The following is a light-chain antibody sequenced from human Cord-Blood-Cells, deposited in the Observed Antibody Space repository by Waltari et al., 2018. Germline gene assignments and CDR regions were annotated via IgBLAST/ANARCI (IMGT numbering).Light chain of an antibody. CDR3: QAWDSSTVV. V-gene: IGLV3-1*01. CDR2: QDS. Sequence: SPGQTASITCSGDKLGDKYACWYQQKPGQSPVLVIYQDSKRPSGIPERFYGSNSGNTATLTISGTQAMDEADYYCQAWDSSTVVFGGGTKLTVL. J-gene: IGLJ2*01. CDR1: KLGDKY.